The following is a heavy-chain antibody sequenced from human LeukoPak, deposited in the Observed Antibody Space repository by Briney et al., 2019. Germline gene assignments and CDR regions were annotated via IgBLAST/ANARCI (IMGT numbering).Heavy chain of an antibody. D-gene: IGHD6-19*01. J-gene: IGHJ4*02. CDR2: ISYDGSYK. V-gene: IGHV3-30*18. Sequence: PGGSLRLSCAASGFTFTTYGMHWVRQAPGKGLEWVAVISYDGSYKYYVDSVKGRFTISRDNSKNTLYLQMNSLRAEDTAVYYCAKDRGIAVADVDYWGQGTLVTVSS. CDR1: GFTFTTYG. CDR3: AKDRGIAVADVDY.